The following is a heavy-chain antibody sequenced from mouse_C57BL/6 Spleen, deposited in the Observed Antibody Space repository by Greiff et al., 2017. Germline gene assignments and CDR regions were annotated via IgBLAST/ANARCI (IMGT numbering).Heavy chain of an antibody. CDR2: ISYDGSST. V-gene: IGHV5-16*01. CDR3: ARDHYYGSSYDYFDY. D-gene: IGHD1-1*01. CDR1: GFTFSDYY. J-gene: IGHJ2*01. Sequence: DVQLVESEGGLVQPGSSMKLSCTASGFTFSDYYMAWVRQVPEKGLEWVANISYDGSSTYYLDSLKSRFIISRDNAKNILYLQMSSLKSEDTATYYCARDHYYGSSYDYFDYWGQGTTLTVSS.